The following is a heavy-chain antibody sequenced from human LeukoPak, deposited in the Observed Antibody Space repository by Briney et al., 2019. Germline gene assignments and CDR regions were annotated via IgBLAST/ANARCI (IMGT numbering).Heavy chain of an antibody. Sequence: GGSLRLSCAASGFTFTSYNMNWVRQAPGKGLEWVSSISTSSSYIYYADSVKGRFTISRDNAKNSLYLQMNSLRAEDTAVYYCARESRYYYDSSGYYYWFDPWGQGTLVTVSS. D-gene: IGHD3-22*01. CDR1: GFTFTSYN. CDR2: ISTSSSYI. V-gene: IGHV3-21*01. CDR3: ARESRYYYDSSGYYYWFDP. J-gene: IGHJ5*02.